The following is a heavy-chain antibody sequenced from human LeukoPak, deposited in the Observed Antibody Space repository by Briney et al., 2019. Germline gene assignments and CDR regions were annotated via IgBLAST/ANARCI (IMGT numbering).Heavy chain of an antibody. CDR1: GGSISSGGYY. D-gene: IGHD3-22*01. V-gene: IGHV4-31*03. CDR3: AREWLYYYDSSGYHHDAFDI. Sequence: SETLSLTCTVSGGSISSGGYYWSWIRQHPGKGLEWIGYIYYSGSTYYNPSLKSRVTMSVDTSKNQFSLKLSSVTAADTAVYYCAREWLYYYDSSGYHHDAFDIWGQGTMVTVSS. J-gene: IGHJ3*02. CDR2: IYYSGST.